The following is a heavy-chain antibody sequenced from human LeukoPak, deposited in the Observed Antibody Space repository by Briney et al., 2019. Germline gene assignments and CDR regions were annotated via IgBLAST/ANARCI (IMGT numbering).Heavy chain of an antibody. CDR3: AKESRYDSSGHIDY. J-gene: IGHJ4*02. Sequence: PGGSLRLSCEASGFTFSTYGIHWVRQAPGKGLEWVTFIRYDGSNKYYADSVKGRFTISRDNSKNTLYLQMNSLRAEDTAVYYCAKESRYDSSGHIDYWGQGTLVTVSS. V-gene: IGHV3-30*02. D-gene: IGHD3-22*01. CDR1: GFTFSTYG. CDR2: IRYDGSNK.